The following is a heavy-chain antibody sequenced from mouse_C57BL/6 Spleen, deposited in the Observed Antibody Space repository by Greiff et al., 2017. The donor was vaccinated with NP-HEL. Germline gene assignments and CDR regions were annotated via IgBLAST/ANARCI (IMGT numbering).Heavy chain of an antibody. V-gene: IGHV1-26*01. CDR1: GYTFTDYY. Sequence: VQLQQSGPELVKPGASVKISCKASGYTFTDYYMNWVKQSHGKSLEWIGDINPNNGGTSYNQKFKGKATLTVDKSSSTAYMELRSLTSEDSAVYYCARPDLDYYGSSYYFDYWGQGTTLTVSS. CDR3: ARPDLDYYGSSYYFDY. D-gene: IGHD1-1*01. CDR2: INPNNGGT. J-gene: IGHJ2*01.